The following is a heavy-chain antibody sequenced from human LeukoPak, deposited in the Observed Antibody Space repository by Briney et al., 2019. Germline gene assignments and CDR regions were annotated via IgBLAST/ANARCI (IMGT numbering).Heavy chain of an antibody. CDR1: GFTFSSYA. CDR2: ISGSGGST. Sequence: PGESLRLACAASGFTFSSYAMSWVRQAPGKGLEWVSAISGSGGSTYYADSVKGRFTIPRDNSKNTLYLQMNSLRAEDTAVYYCAKAVVVTAARHFDYWGQGTLVTVSS. J-gene: IGHJ4*02. D-gene: IGHD2-21*02. V-gene: IGHV3-23*01. CDR3: AKAVVVTAARHFDY.